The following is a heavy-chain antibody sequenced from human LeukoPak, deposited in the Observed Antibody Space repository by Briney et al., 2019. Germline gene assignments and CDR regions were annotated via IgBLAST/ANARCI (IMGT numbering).Heavy chain of an antibody. D-gene: IGHD2-2*01. CDR2: INHSGST. CDR1: GGSFSGYY. J-gene: IGHJ4*02. Sequence: SETLSLTCAVYGGSFSGYYWSWIRQPPGKGLEWIGEINHSGSTNYNPSLKSRVTISVDTSKNQFSLKLSSVTAADTAVYYCARVGGYCSSTSCLYYFDYWGLGTLVTVSS. CDR3: ARVGGYCSSTSCLYYFDY. V-gene: IGHV4-34*01.